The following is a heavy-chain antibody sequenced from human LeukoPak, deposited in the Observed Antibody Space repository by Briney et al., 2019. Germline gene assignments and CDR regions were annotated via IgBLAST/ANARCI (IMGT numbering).Heavy chain of an antibody. D-gene: IGHD1-26*01. J-gene: IGHJ4*02. CDR2: ISSSSSYI. CDR1: GFTFSSYS. Sequence: GGSLRLSCAASGFTFSSYSMNWVRQAPGKGLEWVSSISSSSSYIYYADSMKGRFTISRDNAKNSLYLQMNSLRAEDTAMYYCAARSGSYLKGSFDYWGQGTLVTVSS. CDR3: AARSGSYLKGSFDY. V-gene: IGHV3-21*01.